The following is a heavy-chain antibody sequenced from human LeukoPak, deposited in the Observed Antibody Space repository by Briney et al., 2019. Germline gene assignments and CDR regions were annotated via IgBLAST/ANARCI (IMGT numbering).Heavy chain of an antibody. Sequence: GASVKVSCKVSGYTLIELSMHWVRQAPGKGLEWMGGFDPEDGETIYAQKFQGRVTITTDESTSTAYMELSSLRSEDTAVYYCARAGTAFKKYYYDSSGYREYFQHWGQGTLVTVSS. CDR2: FDPEDGET. CDR1: GYTLIELS. D-gene: IGHD3-22*01. V-gene: IGHV1-24*01. J-gene: IGHJ1*01. CDR3: ARAGTAFKKYYYDSSGYREYFQH.